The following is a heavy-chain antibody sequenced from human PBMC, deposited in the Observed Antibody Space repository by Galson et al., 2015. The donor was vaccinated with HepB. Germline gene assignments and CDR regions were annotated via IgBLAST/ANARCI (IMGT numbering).Heavy chain of an antibody. V-gene: IGHV5-51*01. CDR2: IYPGDSDT. D-gene: IGHD3-22*01. CDR3: ARRGYYDNSGFYRF. J-gene: IGHJ4*02. CDR1: GYSFSNYW. Sequence: GAEVKKPGESLKISCKGSGYSFSNYWIGWVRQMPGKGLEWMGIIYPGDSDTRYSPSFQGQVTISADKFINTAYLQWSSLKASDTAMYYCARRGYYDNSGFYRFWGQGTLVIVSS.